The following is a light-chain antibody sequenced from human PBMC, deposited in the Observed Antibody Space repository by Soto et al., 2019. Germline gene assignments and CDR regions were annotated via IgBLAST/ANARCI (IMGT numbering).Light chain of an antibody. CDR1: QSVSSNY. J-gene: IGKJ4*01. V-gene: IGKV3D-20*02. CDR3: QQYKNWPPPT. CDR2: EAS. Sequence: EIVLTQSPGTLSLSPGERATLSCRASQSVSSNYLAWYQQKPDQAPRLLIFEASTRATGVPVRISGSGSGTDFTLTISSLEPEDFAVYYCQQYKNWPPPTFGGGTKVQIK.